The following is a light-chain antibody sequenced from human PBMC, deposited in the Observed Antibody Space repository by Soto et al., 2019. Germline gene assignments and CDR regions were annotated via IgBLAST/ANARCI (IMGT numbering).Light chain of an antibody. Sequence: QSVLTQPASVSGSPGQSITISCTGTSSDVGGYNYVSRYQQHPGKAPKLMIYEVSNRPSGVSNRFSGSKSGNTASLTISGLQAEDEADYYCSSYTSSITYVFGTGTKLTVL. CDR2: EVS. V-gene: IGLV2-14*01. CDR1: SSDVGGYNY. CDR3: SSYTSSITYV. J-gene: IGLJ1*01.